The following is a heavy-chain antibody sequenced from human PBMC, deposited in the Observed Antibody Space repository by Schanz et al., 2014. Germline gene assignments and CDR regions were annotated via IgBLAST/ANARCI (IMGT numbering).Heavy chain of an antibody. Sequence: EVQLVESGGGLVQPGGSLRLSCAASGFTFNNYDMNWVRLVPGKGLECVSGISGGGGSAYYADSVKGRFTISRDNSKNTLKLPMNRLRDHDTAMYFSAKKCSSTSCSHGAFDIWGQGTMVTVSS. J-gene: IGHJ3*02. D-gene: IGHD2-2*01. CDR3: AKKCSSTSCSHGAFDI. V-gene: IGHV3-23*04. CDR1: GFTFNNYD. CDR2: ISGGGGSA.